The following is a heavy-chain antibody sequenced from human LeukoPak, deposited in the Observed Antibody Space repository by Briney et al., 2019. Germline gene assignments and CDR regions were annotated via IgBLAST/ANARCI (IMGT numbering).Heavy chain of an antibody. J-gene: IGHJ4*02. Sequence: GASVKVSCKASGYTFTGYHIHWVRQAPGQGLEWMGLINPSDGSTNYAQTFQGRVTLTRDMSTSTVYMKFSSLRSEDTAVYYCARSVTIFGVAPGGYWGQGTLVTVSS. CDR1: GYTFTGYH. V-gene: IGHV1-46*01. CDR2: INPSDGST. D-gene: IGHD3-3*01. CDR3: ARSVTIFGVAPGGY.